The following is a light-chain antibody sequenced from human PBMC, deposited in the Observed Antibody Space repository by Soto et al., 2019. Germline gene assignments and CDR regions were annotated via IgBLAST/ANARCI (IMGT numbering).Light chain of an antibody. J-gene: IGKJ4*01. Sequence: IVVTQSPATLSVSPGERVTFSCKASLFIANHLAWYQHKPGQSPRLLIHAASTGAPGVSARFSGSWSGAEFTLTIDSLQSDDSAIYYCQQYYRWPVTFGGGTKVEIK. V-gene: IGKV3-15*01. CDR3: QQYYRWPVT. CDR2: AAS. CDR1: LFIANH.